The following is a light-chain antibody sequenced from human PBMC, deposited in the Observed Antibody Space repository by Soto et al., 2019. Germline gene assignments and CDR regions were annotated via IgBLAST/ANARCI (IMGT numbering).Light chain of an antibody. Sequence: QSVLTQAPSASGTPGQRVTISCSGSSSNIGVNYVYWYQQVPGTAPKLLVFDDNLRPSGVPDRFSDSKSGTSAFLAISGLRSEDEADYYCAAWDNSLSGRVFGGGTQLTVL. CDR3: AAWDNSLSGRV. CDR2: DDN. J-gene: IGLJ3*02. V-gene: IGLV1-47*02. CDR1: SSNIGVNY.